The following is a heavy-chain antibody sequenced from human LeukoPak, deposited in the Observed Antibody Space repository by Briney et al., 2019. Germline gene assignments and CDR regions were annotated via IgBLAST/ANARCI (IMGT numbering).Heavy chain of an antibody. D-gene: IGHD6-13*01. CDR3: ARDYPGYSSSWYYYYYGMDV. Sequence: PGGSLRLSCAASGFTFSSYAMHWVRQAPGKGLEWVAVISYDGSNKYYADSVKGRFTISRDNSKNTLYLQMNSLRAEDTAVYYCARDYPGYSSSWYYYYYGMDVWGQGTTVTVSS. CDR2: ISYDGSNK. J-gene: IGHJ6*02. V-gene: IGHV3-30-3*01. CDR1: GFTFSSYA.